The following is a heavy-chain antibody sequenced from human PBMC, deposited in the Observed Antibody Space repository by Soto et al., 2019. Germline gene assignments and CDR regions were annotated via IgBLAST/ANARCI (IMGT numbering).Heavy chain of an antibody. V-gene: IGHV3-23*01. D-gene: IGHD6-19*01. CDR2: ISGSGDST. J-gene: IGHJ4*02. CDR3: ARRSSGWYFDY. Sequence: EVQLLESGGGLVQPGGSLRLSCAASGFTFRGYAMKWVRQAPGKGLEWVSVISGSGDSTYYADSVKGRFTISRDNSKNTLYLQMNSLRAEDTAVYYCARRSSGWYFDYWGQGTLVTVSS. CDR1: GFTFRGYA.